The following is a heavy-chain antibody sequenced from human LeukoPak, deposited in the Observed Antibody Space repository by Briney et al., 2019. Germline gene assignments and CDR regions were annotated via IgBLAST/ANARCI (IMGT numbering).Heavy chain of an antibody. CDR2: IYYSGST. J-gene: IGHJ5*02. Sequence: SETLSLTCTVSGGSISSSSYYWGWIRQPPGKGLEWIGSIYYSGSTYYNPSLKSRVTISVDRSKNQFSLKLSSVTAADTAVYYCARMRAYYYDSSGYRWFDPWGQGTLVTVSS. CDR3: ARMRAYYYDSSGYRWFDP. CDR1: GGSISSSSYY. D-gene: IGHD3-22*01. V-gene: IGHV4-39*07.